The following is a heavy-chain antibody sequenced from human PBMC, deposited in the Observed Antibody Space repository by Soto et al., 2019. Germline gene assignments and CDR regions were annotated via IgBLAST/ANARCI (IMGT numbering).Heavy chain of an antibody. CDR2: IYYSEST. D-gene: IGHD1-26*01. Sequence: QVQLQESGPGLVKPSQTLSLTCTVSGGSISSGSYYWSWIRQHPGKGLEWIGYIYYSESTYYNPSLKSRVNISVDTAKNQVSLELSSGAAADTAVFYCARDQAIGGSPYWGQGTPVTVSP. CDR3: ARDQAIGGSPY. CDR1: GGSISSGSYY. V-gene: IGHV4-31*03. J-gene: IGHJ4*02.